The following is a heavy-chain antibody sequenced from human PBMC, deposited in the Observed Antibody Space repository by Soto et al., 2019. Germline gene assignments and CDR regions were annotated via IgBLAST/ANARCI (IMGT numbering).Heavy chain of an antibody. V-gene: IGHV3-30*18. CDR3: AKENSVFGGGMDV. CDR1: GFTFSSYG. J-gene: IGHJ6*02. Sequence: QVQLVESGGGVVQPGRSLRLSCAASGFTFSSYGMHWVRQAPGKGLEWVAVISYDGSNKYYADSVKGRFTISRDKSKNTLYLQMNSLRAEDTAVYYCAKENSVFGGGMDVWGQGTTVTVSS. D-gene: IGHD3-3*01. CDR2: ISYDGSNK.